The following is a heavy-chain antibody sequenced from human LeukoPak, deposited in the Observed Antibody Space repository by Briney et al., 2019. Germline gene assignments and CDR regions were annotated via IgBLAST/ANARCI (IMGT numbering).Heavy chain of an antibody. CDR1: GYTFTSYY. V-gene: IGHV1-46*01. D-gene: IGHD6-19*01. CDR3: ARSVMTGWSVGSWFDP. J-gene: IGHJ5*02. Sequence: ASVKVSCKASGYTFTSYYLHWVRQAPGQGPEWMGIIHPSGGSTTYAQSFQGRVTMTRDTSTTTVYMELSSLTSEDTAVYYCARSVMTGWSVGSWFDPWGQGTLVTVSS. CDR2: IHPSGGST.